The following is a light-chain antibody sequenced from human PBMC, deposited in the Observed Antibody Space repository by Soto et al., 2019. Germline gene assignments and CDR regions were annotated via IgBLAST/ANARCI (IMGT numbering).Light chain of an antibody. V-gene: IGKV3-20*01. J-gene: IGKJ4*01. CDR3: QQYDRSPTT. CDR2: GAS. Sequence: EIVLTQSPGPLSLFPGERATLSCRASQSVSSTYLAWYQQKPGQAPSLLIYGASRRATGIPDRFSGSGSGTDFTLTISSLEPEDWAVYYCQQYDRSPTTFGGGTKVEIK. CDR1: QSVSSTY.